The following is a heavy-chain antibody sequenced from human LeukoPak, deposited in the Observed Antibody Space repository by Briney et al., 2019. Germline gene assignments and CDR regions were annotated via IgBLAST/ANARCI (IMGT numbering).Heavy chain of an antibody. Sequence: GGSLGLSCGASGFTFEDYAMHGGPHAPGKGWEGGSLISGDGGSTYYADSLKGRVTISRDNSKNSLYLQMSSLRTEDTALYYCAKDIGGYYDGSGLFDLWGRGTLVTVSS. V-gene: IGHV3-43*02. J-gene: IGHJ2*01. CDR1: GFTFEDYA. D-gene: IGHD3-10*01. CDR2: ISGDGGST. CDR3: AKDIGGYYDGSGLFDL.